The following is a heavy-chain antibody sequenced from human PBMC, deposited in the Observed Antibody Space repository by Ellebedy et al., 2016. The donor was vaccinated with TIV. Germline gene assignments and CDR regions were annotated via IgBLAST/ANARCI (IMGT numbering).Heavy chain of an antibody. Sequence: ASVKVSXXVSGYTLTQLSMYWARQAPGKGLEWVVCFDPEDGETISAQKFQGRVSVTDDRSTNTAYLDLSSLRSDDTAVYYCATGHSSGWYSHFAYWGQGTLVTVS. CDR1: GYTLTQLS. CDR2: FDPEDGET. J-gene: IGHJ4*02. V-gene: IGHV1-24*01. CDR3: ATGHSSGWYSHFAY. D-gene: IGHD6-19*01.